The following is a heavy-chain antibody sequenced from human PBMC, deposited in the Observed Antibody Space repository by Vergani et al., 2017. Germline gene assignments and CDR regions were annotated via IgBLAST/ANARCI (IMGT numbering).Heavy chain of an antibody. Sequence: QVQLQESGPGLVKPSETLSLTCAVSGYSISSGYYWGWIRQPPGKGLEWIGSIYHSGSTYYNPSLKRRVTISVDTSKNQFSLKLSSVTAAEAAVYYCAGLRDFGGGYYTCAEAVDSGGVGTMVTVSA. CDR1: GYSISSGYY. V-gene: IGHV4-38-2*01. CDR2: IYHSGST. CDR3: AGLRDFGGGYYTCAEAVDS. D-gene: IGHD3-3*01. J-gene: IGHJ3*02.